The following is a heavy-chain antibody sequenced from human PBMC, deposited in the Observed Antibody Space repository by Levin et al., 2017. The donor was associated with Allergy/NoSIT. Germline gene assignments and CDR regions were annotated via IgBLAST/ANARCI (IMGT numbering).Heavy chain of an antibody. CDR2: IRSKAYGGTT. CDR3: TRNIAVADPDY. CDR1: GFTFGDYA. Sequence: PGGSLRLSCTASGFTFGDYAMSWFRQAPGKGLEWVGFIRSKAYGGTTEYAASVKGRFTISRDDSKSIAYLQMNSLKTEDTAVYYCTRNIAVADPDYWGQGTLVTVSS. J-gene: IGHJ4*02. D-gene: IGHD6-19*01. V-gene: IGHV3-49*03.